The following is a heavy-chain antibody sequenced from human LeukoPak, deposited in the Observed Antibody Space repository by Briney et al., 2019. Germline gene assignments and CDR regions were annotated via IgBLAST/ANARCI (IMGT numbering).Heavy chain of an antibody. J-gene: IGHJ4*02. CDR2: IYYSGIT. CDR1: GGSVSSGSYY. Sequence: NPSQTLSLTCTVSGGSVSSGSYYWSWIRQPPGQGQEWIGSIYYSGITYYNPSLKSRVTISVDTSKNHFSLRLSSVTAADTAVYYCARSYDSSGDYWGQGTLVTVSS. V-gene: IGHV4-30-4*08. CDR3: ARSYDSSGDY. D-gene: IGHD3-22*01.